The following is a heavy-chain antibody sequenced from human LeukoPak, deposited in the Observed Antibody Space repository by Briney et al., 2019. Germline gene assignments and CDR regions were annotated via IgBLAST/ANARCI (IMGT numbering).Heavy chain of an antibody. CDR3: AKDHSSWSGSYFDY. CDR1: GFTFSSYA. Sequence: GGSLRLSCAASGFTFSSYAMHWVRQAPGKGLEWVAVISYDGSNKYYADSVKGRFTISRDNSKNTLYLQMNSLRAEDTAVYYCAKDHSSWSGSYFDYWGQGTLVTVSS. CDR2: ISYDGSNK. V-gene: IGHV3-30-3*01. J-gene: IGHJ4*02. D-gene: IGHD3-3*01.